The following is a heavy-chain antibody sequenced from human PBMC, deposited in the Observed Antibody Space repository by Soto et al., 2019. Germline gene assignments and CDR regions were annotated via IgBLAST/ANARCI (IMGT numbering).Heavy chain of an antibody. V-gene: IGHV1-69*02. CDR2: IIPFLSIT. D-gene: IGHD5-18*01. Sequence: QVHLVQSGAEVKKPGSSVKVSCKASGGTFNTYTLIWVRQAPGQGLEWMGRIIPFLSITNSALNFQDRVTTTANKYTSTAYMELTSLRSDDAAVYYCTFGACTAETFAIWGQGTMVTVSS. CDR3: TFGACTAETFAI. CDR1: GGTFNTYT. J-gene: IGHJ3*02.